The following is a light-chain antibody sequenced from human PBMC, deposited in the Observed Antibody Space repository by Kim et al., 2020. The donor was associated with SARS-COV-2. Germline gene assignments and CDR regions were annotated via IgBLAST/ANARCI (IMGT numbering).Light chain of an antibody. Sequence: RVTSSCTGSSSNIGAGYDVHWYQQLPGTAPKLLIYGNSNRPSGVPDRFSGSKSGTSASLAITGLQAEDEADYSCQSYDSSLSGWVFGGGTQLTVL. J-gene: IGLJ3*02. CDR3: QSYDSSLSGWV. V-gene: IGLV1-40*01. CDR2: GNS. CDR1: SSNIGAGYD.